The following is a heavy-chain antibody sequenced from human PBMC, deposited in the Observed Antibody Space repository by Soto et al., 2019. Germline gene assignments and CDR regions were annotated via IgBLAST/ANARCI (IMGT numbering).Heavy chain of an antibody. J-gene: IGHJ4*02. CDR1: GGSFSGYY. D-gene: IGHD6-13*01. V-gene: IGHV4-34*01. Sequence: PSVTLSLTCAVYGGSFSGYYCSWIRQPPGKGLEWIGEINHSGSTNYNPSLKSRVTISVDTSKNQFSLKLSSVTAADTAVYYCARVGYSSDYWGQGTLVTVSS. CDR2: INHSGST. CDR3: ARVGYSSDY.